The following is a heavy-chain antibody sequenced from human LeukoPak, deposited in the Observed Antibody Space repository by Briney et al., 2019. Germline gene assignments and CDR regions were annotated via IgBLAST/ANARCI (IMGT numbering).Heavy chain of an antibody. D-gene: IGHD3-3*01. CDR3: AKVPYYDFWSGYYPDY. CDR2: ISSGSGTL. Sequence: GSLXXSXAASGFIFSSYSMNWVRQAPGKGXEWXSYISSGSGTLYYADSVQGRFTISRDNDKDSLYLQMNSLRAEDTAVYYCAKVPYYDFWSGYYPDYWGQGTLVTVSS. J-gene: IGHJ4*02. CDR1: GFIFSSYS. V-gene: IGHV3-48*01.